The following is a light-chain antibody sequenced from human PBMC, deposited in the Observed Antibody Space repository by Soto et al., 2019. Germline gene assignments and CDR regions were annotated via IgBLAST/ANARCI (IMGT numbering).Light chain of an antibody. CDR1: QTISSW. CDR3: QQANSFPIT. J-gene: IGKJ5*01. V-gene: IGKV1-5*03. CDR2: KAS. Sequence: DIQMPQSPITLSGAVGDRATTTWRASQTISSWLAWYQQKPGKAPKLLIYKASTLKSGVPSRFSGSGSGTEFTLTISSLQPEDFATYYCQQANSFPITFGQGTDWRL.